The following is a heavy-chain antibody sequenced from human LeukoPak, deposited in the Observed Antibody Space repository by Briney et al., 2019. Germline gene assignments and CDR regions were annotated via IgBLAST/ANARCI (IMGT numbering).Heavy chain of an antibody. CDR1: GFTFSSYS. Sequence: GGSLGLSCAASGFTFSSYSMNWVRQAPGKGLEWVSSISGGSTYIYYADSVKGRFTISRDNAKNSLYLQMNSLRAEDTAVYYCARSEGPSVAGRNDYWGQGTLVTVSS. CDR2: ISGGSTYI. J-gene: IGHJ4*02. CDR3: ARSEGPSVAGRNDY. D-gene: IGHD6-19*01. V-gene: IGHV3-21*01.